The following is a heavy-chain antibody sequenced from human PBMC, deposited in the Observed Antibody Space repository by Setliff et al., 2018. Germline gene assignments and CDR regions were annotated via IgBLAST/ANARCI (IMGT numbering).Heavy chain of an antibody. Sequence: PGGSLRLSCEASGFTFKTYEMIWVRQAPGKGLEWVSVISSDGTSIYYADSVKGRFTISRDNSNNTLYLQMSSLRAEDTAVYYCAKCSSWHGHYPHFNYWGQGTLVTVSS. J-gene: IGHJ4*02. CDR3: AKCSSWHGHYPHFNY. V-gene: IGHV3-23*03. CDR2: ISSDGTSI. CDR1: GFTFKTYE. D-gene: IGHD6-13*01.